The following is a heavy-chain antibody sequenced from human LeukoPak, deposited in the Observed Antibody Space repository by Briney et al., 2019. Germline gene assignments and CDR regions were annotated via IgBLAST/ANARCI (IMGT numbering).Heavy chain of an antibody. CDR2: INHSGST. V-gene: IGHV4-34*01. Sequence: SETLSLTCAVYGGSFSGYYWSWIRQPPGKGLEWIGEINHSGSTNYNPSLKSRVTISVDTSKNQFSLKLSSVTAADTAVYYCARGVPAASNYYYYGMDVWGQGTTVTVSS. J-gene: IGHJ6*02. D-gene: IGHD2-2*01. CDR1: GGSFSGYY. CDR3: ARGVPAASNYYYYGMDV.